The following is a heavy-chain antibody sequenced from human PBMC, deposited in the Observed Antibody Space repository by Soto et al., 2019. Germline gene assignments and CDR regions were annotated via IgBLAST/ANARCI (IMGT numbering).Heavy chain of an antibody. CDR3: ARDRKESNYFDY. CDR1: GGSISSDGYS. V-gene: IGHV4-30-2*01. CDR2: IHQTGIT. J-gene: IGHJ4*02. Sequence: PSETLSLTCAVSGGSISSDGYSWSWIRQPPGKGLEWIGYIHQTGITYYNPSLKSRVTISLDRSNNQFSLNLSSVTAADTAVYFCARDRKESNYFDYWGQGTLVTVSS.